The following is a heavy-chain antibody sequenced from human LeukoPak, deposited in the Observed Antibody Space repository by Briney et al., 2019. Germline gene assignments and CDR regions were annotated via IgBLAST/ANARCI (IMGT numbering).Heavy chain of an antibody. J-gene: IGHJ4*02. CDR1: GFTFCANY. Sequence: GGYLRLSCAASGFTFCANYLRWQPPAPGQGREWVSYISSSGSTIYYADSVKGRFTISRDNAKNSLYLQMNSLRAEDTAVYYCARGSIAAAGTRFDYWGQGTLVTVSS. CDR3: ARGSIAAAGTRFDY. D-gene: IGHD6-13*01. CDR2: ISSSGSTI. V-gene: IGHV3-11*01.